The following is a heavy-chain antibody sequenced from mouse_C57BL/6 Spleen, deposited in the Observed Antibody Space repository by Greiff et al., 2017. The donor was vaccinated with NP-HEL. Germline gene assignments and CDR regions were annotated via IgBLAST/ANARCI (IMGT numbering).Heavy chain of an antibody. Sequence: QVQLQQSGAELVRPGTSVKVSCKASGYAFTNYLIEWVKQRPGQGLEWIGVINPGSGGTNYTEQFKGKATLTADKSSSTAYMQLSSLTSEDSAVYCCASSHYYGSSWDYFDYWGQGTTLTVSS. CDR1: GYAFTNYL. CDR2: INPGSGGT. J-gene: IGHJ2*01. CDR3: ASSHYYGSSWDYFDY. D-gene: IGHD1-1*01. V-gene: IGHV1-54*01.